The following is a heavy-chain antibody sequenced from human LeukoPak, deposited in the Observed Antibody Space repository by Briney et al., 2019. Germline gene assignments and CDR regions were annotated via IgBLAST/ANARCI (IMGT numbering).Heavy chain of an antibody. D-gene: IGHD5-12*01. CDR1: GFTFSSYS. CDR3: ARDRGYDSYYYYGMNV. J-gene: IGHJ6*02. Sequence: GGSLRLSCAASGFTFSSYSMNWVRQAPGKGLEWVSSISSSSSYIYYADSVKGRFTISRDNAKNSLYLQMNSLRAEDTAVYYCARDRGYDSYYYYGMNVWGQGTTVTVSS. CDR2: ISSSSSYI. V-gene: IGHV3-21*01.